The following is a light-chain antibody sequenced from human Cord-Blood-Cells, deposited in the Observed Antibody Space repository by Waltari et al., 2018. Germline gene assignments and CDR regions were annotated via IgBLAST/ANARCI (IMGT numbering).Light chain of an antibody. J-gene: IGLJ3*02. Sequence: QSALTQPASVSGSPGQSITISCTGTSSDVGCYNYVSWYQQHPGKAPKLMIYEVSNRFSGSKSGNTASLTISGLQAEDEADYYCSSYTSSSTWVFGGGTKLTVL. V-gene: IGLV2-14*01. CDR3: SSYTSSSTWV. CDR1: SSDVGCYNY. CDR2: EVS.